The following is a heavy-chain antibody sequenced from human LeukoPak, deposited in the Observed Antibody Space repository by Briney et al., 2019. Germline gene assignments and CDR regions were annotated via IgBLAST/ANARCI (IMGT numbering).Heavy chain of an antibody. D-gene: IGHD3-16*01. CDR1: GFTFSTYN. J-gene: IGHJ4*02. CDR3: ARRGLYDYVWGSRSYYFDY. CDR2: IDHGGST. V-gene: IGHV4-34*01. Sequence: LSCAASGFTFSTYNMNWIRQPPGKGLEWIGEIDHGGSTNYNPSLKSRVTISVDTSKKQFSLKLTSVAAADTAVYYCARRGLYDYVWGSRSYYFDYWGQGTLVTVSS.